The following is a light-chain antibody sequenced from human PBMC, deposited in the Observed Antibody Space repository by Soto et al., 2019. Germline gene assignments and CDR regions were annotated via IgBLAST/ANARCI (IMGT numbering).Light chain of an antibody. CDR1: QSISNSY. J-gene: IGKJ4*01. CDR2: GAS. Sequence: DIVLTQSPGPLSLSPGERATLSCRASQSISNSYLAWFQQKPGQSPRLLIYGASSRPTGIPDRVSGSGSGTDFTLAISRLEPEDVGLYYCQQYGSSPFTVGGGTKVEIK. CDR3: QQYGSSPFT. V-gene: IGKV3-20*01.